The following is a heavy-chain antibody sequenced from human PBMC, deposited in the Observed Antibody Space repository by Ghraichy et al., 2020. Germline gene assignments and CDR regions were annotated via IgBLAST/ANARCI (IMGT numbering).Heavy chain of an antibody. Sequence: GESLNISCAASGFTFSDYYMSWIRQAPGKGLEWVSYISSSSYTNYADSVKGRFTISRDNAKNSLYLQMNSLRAEDTAVYYCARDFETGTTNWFDPWGQGTLVTVSS. CDR2: ISSSSYT. J-gene: IGHJ5*02. V-gene: IGHV3-11*06. CDR1: GFTFSDYY. D-gene: IGHD1-1*01. CDR3: ARDFETGTTNWFDP.